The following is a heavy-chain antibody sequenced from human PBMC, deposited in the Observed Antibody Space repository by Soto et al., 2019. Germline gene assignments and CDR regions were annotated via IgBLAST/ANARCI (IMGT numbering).Heavy chain of an antibody. D-gene: IGHD2-21*01. CDR1: GYTFPSYG. J-gene: IGHJ6*03. CDR3: AIDGYAILLSAAKRGYCMDV. V-gene: IGHV1-18*01. CDR2: ISAYNGNT. Sequence: ASVKVSCKASGYTFPSYGITWVRQAPGQGLEWMGWISAYNGNTNYAPKLQGRVTLTTDTSTSTAYMELRSLRSDDTAVYYCAIDGYAILLSAAKRGYCMDVWGKGTTVTVSS.